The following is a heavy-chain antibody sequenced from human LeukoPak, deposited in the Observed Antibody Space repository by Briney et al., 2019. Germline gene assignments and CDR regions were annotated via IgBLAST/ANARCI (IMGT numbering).Heavy chain of an antibody. Sequence: SQTLSLTCTVSGGSISSGSYYWSWIRQPAGKGLEWIGRIYTSGSTNYNPSLKSRVTISVDTSKNQFSLKLSSVTAADTAVYYCAREDVVVIRPGYFDYWGQGTLVTVSS. CDR3: AREDVVVIRPGYFDY. CDR1: GGSISSGSYY. V-gene: IGHV4-61*02. J-gene: IGHJ4*02. D-gene: IGHD2-21*01. CDR2: IYTSGST.